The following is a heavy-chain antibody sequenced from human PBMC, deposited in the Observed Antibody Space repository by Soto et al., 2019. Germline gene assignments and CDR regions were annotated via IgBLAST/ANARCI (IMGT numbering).Heavy chain of an antibody. CDR1: GFSLSTSGVG. J-gene: IGHJ4*02. V-gene: IGHV2-5*02. CDR2: IYWDDDK. CDR3: ALELTTVASLGY. Sequence: QITLKESGPTLVKPTQTLTLTCTFSGFSLSTSGVGVGWIRQPPGKALEWLALIYWDDDKRYSPSLKSRLTITKDTSKNQVVLTMTNMDPVDTATYYCALELTTVASLGYWGQGTLVTVSS. D-gene: IGHD4-17*01.